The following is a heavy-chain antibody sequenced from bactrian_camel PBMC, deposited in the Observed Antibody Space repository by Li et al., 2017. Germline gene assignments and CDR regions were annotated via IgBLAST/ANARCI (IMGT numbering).Heavy chain of an antibody. D-gene: IGHD7*01. V-gene: IGHV3S40*01. Sequence: VQLVESGGGSVQAGRSLRLSRASSGSIVSTMCMGWVRQAPGKEREGVAAISPGSGRRWYGDSVKGRFTISRDKGKNTVYLLMNSLKPDDSGTYYCAYESGTTPDLCRRRGPGGYFGQGTQVTVS. J-gene: IGHJ4*01. CDR1: GSIVSTMC. CDR2: ISPGSGRR.